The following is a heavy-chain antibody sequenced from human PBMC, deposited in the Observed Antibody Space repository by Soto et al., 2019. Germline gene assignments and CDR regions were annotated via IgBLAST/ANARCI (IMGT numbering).Heavy chain of an antibody. CDR3: GRGRSGQIVIFY. CDR2: IGPESGAT. D-gene: IGHD1-26*01. V-gene: IGHV1-2*02. Sequence: ASMKVLCKTSGYTFTGHYIHWVRQAPQQGPECLGEIGPESGATRYAEKFRGRVTMTMDTSITTVYMELRNLSPDDTAVYYCGRGRSGQIVIFYWGQGTPVTVSS. J-gene: IGHJ4*02. CDR1: GYTFTGHY.